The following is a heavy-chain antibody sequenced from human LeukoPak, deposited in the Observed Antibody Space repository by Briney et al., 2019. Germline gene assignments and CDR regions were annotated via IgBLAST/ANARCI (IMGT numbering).Heavy chain of an antibody. Sequence: SVKVSCKASGYTFTSYGISWVRQAPGQGLEWMGGISPIFGIANYAQKFQGRVTITADESTSTAYMVLGSLRSEDTAMYYCARSIAAAGIEYFQHWGQGTLVTVSS. CDR2: ISPIFGIA. CDR3: ARSIAAAGIEYFQH. D-gene: IGHD6-13*01. V-gene: IGHV1-69*13. J-gene: IGHJ1*01. CDR1: GYTFTSYG.